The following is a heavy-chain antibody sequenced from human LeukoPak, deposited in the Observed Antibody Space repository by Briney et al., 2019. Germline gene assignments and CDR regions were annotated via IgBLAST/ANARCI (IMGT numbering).Heavy chain of an antibody. V-gene: IGHV4-31*03. J-gene: IGHJ6*02. Sequence: SETLSLTCTVSGGSISNGDHYWSWIRQHPGKGLEWIGHIYYSGSTYYNPSLKSRGIISVETSKNQFSLKLSSVTAADTAVYYCARDRKGSYYYYYGMDVWGQGTTVTVSS. CDR1: GGSISNGDHY. CDR3: ARDRKGSYYYYYGMDV. CDR2: IYYSGST.